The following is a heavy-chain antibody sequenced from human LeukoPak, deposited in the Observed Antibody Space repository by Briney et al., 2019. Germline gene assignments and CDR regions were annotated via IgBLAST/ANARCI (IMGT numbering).Heavy chain of an antibody. Sequence: ASVKVSCKASGGTFSSYAISWVRQAPGQGLEWMGGIIPIFGTANFAQKFQGRVTITADESTSTAYMELSSLRSEDTAVYYGARGAVAGPAFDIWGQGTMVTVSS. CDR3: ARGAVAGPAFDI. CDR2: IIPIFGTA. D-gene: IGHD6-19*01. V-gene: IGHV1-69*13. J-gene: IGHJ3*02. CDR1: GGTFSSYA.